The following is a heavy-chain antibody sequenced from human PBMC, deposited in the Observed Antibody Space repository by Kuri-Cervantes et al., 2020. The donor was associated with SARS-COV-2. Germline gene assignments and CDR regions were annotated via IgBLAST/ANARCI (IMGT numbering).Heavy chain of an antibody. V-gene: IGHV3-30*03. Sequence: GESLKISCAASGFTFSSYGMHWVRQAPGKGLEWVAIISDDGQNQDFADSVKGRFTISRDNSKNTLCLNMSSLRAEDTAMYYCARDRVGVLDSWGQGTLVTVSS. J-gene: IGHJ4*02. CDR2: ISDDGQNQ. CDR1: GFTFSSYG. D-gene: IGHD2-21*01. CDR3: ARDRVGVLDS.